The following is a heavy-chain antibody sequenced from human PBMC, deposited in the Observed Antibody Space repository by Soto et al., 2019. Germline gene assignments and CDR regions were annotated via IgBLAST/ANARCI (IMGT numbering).Heavy chain of an antibody. CDR3: AKEVGYSYASDY. J-gene: IGHJ4*02. CDR2: ISGSGGST. CDR1: GFTFSSYA. D-gene: IGHD5-18*01. Sequence: GGPLRLSCAAAGFTFSSYAMSWVRKAPGKGLEWVSAISGSGGSTYYADSVKGRFTISRDNSKNTLYLQMNSPRAEDTAVYYCAKEVGYSYASDYWGQGTLVTVSS. V-gene: IGHV3-23*01.